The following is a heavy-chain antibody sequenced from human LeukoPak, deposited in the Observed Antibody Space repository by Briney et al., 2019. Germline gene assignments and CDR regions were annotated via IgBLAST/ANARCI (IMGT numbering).Heavy chain of an antibody. CDR1: GFIFSSYG. CDR2: IRYDGSRK. V-gene: IGHV3-30*02. CDR3: AKDYSSSFDY. J-gene: IGHJ4*02. Sequence: PGGSLRLSCAVSGFIFSSYGMNWVRQAPGKGLEWVAFIRYDGSRKNYADSVKGRFTISRDNSQNTLYLQMNSLRAEDTAVYYCAKDYSSSFDYWGQGTLVTVSS. D-gene: IGHD6-13*01.